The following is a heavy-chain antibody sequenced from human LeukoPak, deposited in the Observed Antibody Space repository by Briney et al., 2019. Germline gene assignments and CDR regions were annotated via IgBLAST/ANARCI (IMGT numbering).Heavy chain of an antibody. Sequence: SVKVSCKSSGGTFRSFAITWVRQAPGQGLEWIGGIIPIFRTANYAQKFQGRVTITADESTSTAYMELSSLRSEDTAVYYCARALRYYSDSSGYAFDYWGQGTLVTVSS. V-gene: IGHV1-69*13. J-gene: IGHJ4*02. CDR1: GGTFRSFA. CDR2: IIPIFRTA. D-gene: IGHD3-22*01. CDR3: ARALRYYSDSSGYAFDY.